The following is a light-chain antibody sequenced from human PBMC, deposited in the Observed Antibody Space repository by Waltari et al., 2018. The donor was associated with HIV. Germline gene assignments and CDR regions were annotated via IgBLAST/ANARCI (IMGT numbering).Light chain of an antibody. CDR1: QSVSSK. V-gene: IGKV3D-15*01. CDR3: QQYYKWPLT. J-gene: IGKJ5*01. CDR2: GAS. Sequence: EIVMLQSPAPLSVSPGERATLSCRASQSVSSKLAWYQQKPGQAPRLLIYGASTRSTGIPGRVSGSESGTEFILTISSLQSEDCAVYYCQQYYKWPLTFGQGTRLEIK.